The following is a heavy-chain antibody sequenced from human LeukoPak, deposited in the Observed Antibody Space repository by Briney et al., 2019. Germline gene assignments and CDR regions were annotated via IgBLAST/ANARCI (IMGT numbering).Heavy chain of an antibody. CDR2: ISSSSSYI. Sequence: GGSLRLSCAASGFTFSSYSMNWVRQAPGKGLEWVSSISSSSSYIYYADSVKGRFTISRDNAKNSLYLQMNSLRAEDTAVYYCARDGVYCSGGSCRNWFDPWGQGTLVAVSS. CDR1: GFTFSSYS. J-gene: IGHJ5*02. D-gene: IGHD2-15*01. V-gene: IGHV3-21*01. CDR3: ARDGVYCSGGSCRNWFDP.